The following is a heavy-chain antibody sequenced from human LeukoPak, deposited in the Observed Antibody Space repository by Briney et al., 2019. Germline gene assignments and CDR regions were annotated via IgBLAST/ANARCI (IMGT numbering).Heavy chain of an antibody. Sequence: GGSLRLSCAASGFTFTSHNMNWVRQAPGKGLEWVSSISSRSSYIFYADSVKGRFNISRDNAKNSLYLQMSSLRAEDTAVYYCARAGVSSTSPIDYWGRGTLVTVSS. V-gene: IGHV3-21*01. CDR2: ISSRSSYI. CDR1: GFTFTSHN. J-gene: IGHJ4*02. CDR3: ARAGVSSTSPIDY. D-gene: IGHD2-2*01.